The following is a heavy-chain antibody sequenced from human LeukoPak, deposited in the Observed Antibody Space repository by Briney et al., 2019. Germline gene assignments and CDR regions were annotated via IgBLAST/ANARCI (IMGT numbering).Heavy chain of an antibody. Sequence: GGSLRLSCAASGFTFSDYYMSWIRQAPGKGLEWVSAISGSGGSTYYADSVKGRFTISRDNSKNTLYLQMNSLRAEDTAVYYCAKWIAAADTYYYYYMDVWGKGTTVTVSS. J-gene: IGHJ6*03. D-gene: IGHD6-13*01. CDR3: AKWIAAADTYYYYYMDV. V-gene: IGHV3-23*01. CDR1: GFTFSDYY. CDR2: ISGSGGST.